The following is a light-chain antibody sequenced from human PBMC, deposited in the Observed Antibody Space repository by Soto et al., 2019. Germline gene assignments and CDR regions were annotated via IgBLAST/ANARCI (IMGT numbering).Light chain of an antibody. CDR2: KAS. Sequence: DIPMTQSPSTLSASVGDRVTITCRASHSISSWLAWYQQKPGKAPKLLIYKASSLESGVPSRFSGSGSGTEFTLTISSLQPDDFATYYCQQYSSYPATFGQGTKVEIK. CDR3: QQYSSYPAT. V-gene: IGKV1-5*03. J-gene: IGKJ1*01. CDR1: HSISSW.